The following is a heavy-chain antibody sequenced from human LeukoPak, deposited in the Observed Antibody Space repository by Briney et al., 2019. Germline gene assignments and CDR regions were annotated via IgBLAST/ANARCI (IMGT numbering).Heavy chain of an antibody. CDR1: GGSISSSSYY. D-gene: IGHD2-2*01. CDR2: IYYSGST. Sequence: PSETLSLTCTVSGGSISSSSYYWRWIRQPPGKGLEWIASIYYSGSTYYNPSLKSRVTISVDTSKNQFSLKLSSVTAADTAVYYCARHPKYCSSTSCYLGWFDHWGQGTLVTVSS. J-gene: IGHJ5*02. CDR3: ARHPKYCSSTSCYLGWFDH. V-gene: IGHV4-39*01.